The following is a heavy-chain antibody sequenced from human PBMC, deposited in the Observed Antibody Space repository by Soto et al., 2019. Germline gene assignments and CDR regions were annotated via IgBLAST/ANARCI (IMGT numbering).Heavy chain of an antibody. CDR2: IYYSGST. CDR1: GGSIRSYY. CDR3: AREGYSSGWYGGGYYGMDV. D-gene: IGHD6-19*01. Sequence: SETLSLTCTVSGGSIRSYYWSWIRQPPGKGLEWIGYIYYSGSTNYNPSLKSRVTISVDTSKNQFSLKLSSVTAADTAVYYCAREGYSSGWYGGGYYGMDVWGQGTTVTVSS. V-gene: IGHV4-59*01. J-gene: IGHJ6*02.